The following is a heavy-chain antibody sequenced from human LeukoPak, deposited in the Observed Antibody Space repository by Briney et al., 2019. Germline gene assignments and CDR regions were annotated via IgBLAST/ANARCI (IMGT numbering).Heavy chain of an antibody. J-gene: IGHJ4*02. Sequence: GGSLRLSCVGAGFSNADYGMSWVRQGPGKGLEWVAGIEGNGDALQYADSVKGRFTISRDNAKNPLYLQMDILRPEDTGVYYLARDLSATWYSLAYWGQGTLVTVSS. D-gene: IGHD2-21*02. CDR2: IEGNGDAL. CDR3: ARDLSATWYSLAY. V-gene: IGHV3-20*04. CDR1: GFSNADYG.